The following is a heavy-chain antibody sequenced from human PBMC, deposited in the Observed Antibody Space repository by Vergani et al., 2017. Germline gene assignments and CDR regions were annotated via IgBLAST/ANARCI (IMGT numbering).Heavy chain of an antibody. V-gene: IGHV5-10-1*03. CDR1: GYSFTSYW. CDR3: ARRGNDYGDYVWAFDI. J-gene: IGHJ3*02. Sequence: EVQLVQSGAEVKKPGESLRISCKGSGYSFTSYWISWVRQMPGKGLEWMGRIDPSDSYTNYSPSFQGHVTISADKSISTAYLQWSSLKASDTAMYYCARRGNDYGDYVWAFDIWGQGTMVTVSS. D-gene: IGHD4-17*01. CDR2: IDPSDSYT.